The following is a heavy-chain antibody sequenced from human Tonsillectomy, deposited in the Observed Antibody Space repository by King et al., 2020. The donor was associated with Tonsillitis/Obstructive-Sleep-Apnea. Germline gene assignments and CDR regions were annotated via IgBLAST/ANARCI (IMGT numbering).Heavy chain of an antibody. CDR1: GYTFTGYY. J-gene: IGHJ4*02. CDR2: INPNSGGT. D-gene: IGHD1-7*01. Sequence: VQLVESGAEVKKPGASVKVSCKASGYTFTGYYMHWVRQAPGQGLEWMGRINPNSGGTNYAQKFQGRVTMTRDTSISTAYMELSRLRSDDTAVYYCARDPGYNWNCPDYWGQGTLVTVSS. CDR3: ARDPGYNWNCPDY. V-gene: IGHV1-2*06.